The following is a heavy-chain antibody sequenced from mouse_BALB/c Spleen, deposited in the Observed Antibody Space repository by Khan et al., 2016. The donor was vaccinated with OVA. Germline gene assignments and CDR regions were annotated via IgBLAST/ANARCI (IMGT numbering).Heavy chain of an antibody. J-gene: IGHJ3*01. D-gene: IGHD1-2*01. Sequence: QVQLKQSGPGLVAPSQNLSITCTASGFSLTGYGVNWVRQPPGKGLEWLGMIWGDGSTDYNSALKSRLSISKDNSTSQVFLKMNSLQTDDTARYYCARELRLEGFAYWGQGTLVTVSA. CDR2: IWGDGST. V-gene: IGHV2-6-7*01. CDR3: ARELRLEGFAY. CDR1: GFSLTGYG.